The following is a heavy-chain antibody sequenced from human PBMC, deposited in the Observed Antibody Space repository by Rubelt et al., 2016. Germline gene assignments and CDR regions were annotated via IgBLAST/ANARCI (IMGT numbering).Heavy chain of an antibody. V-gene: IGHV1-24*01. J-gene: IGHJ4*02. CDR2: FDPEDGET. D-gene: IGHD2-15*01. CDR3: ATASPYCSGGSCY. Sequence: MHWVRQAPGKGLEWMGGFDPEDGETIYAQKFQGRVTMTEDTSTDTAYMELSSLRSEDTAVYYCATASPYCSGGSCYWGQGTLVTVSS.